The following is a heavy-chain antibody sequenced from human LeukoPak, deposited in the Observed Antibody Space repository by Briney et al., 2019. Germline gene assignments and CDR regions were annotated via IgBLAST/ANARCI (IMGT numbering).Heavy chain of an antibody. J-gene: IGHJ4*02. D-gene: IGHD6-13*01. V-gene: IGHV3-23*01. CDR3: ARAVPQQEVDY. CDR2: ISGSGGNT. Sequence: GGSLRLSCAASGFTFRNYAMSWVRQGPGKGLEWVSAISGSGGNTYYADSVKGRFTISRDNPKNTMYLQMNSLRAEDTAVYYCARAVPQQEVDYWGQGTLVTVSS. CDR1: GFTFRNYA.